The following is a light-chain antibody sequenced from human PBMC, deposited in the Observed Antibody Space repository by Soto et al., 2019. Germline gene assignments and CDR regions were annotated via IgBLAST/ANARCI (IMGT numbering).Light chain of an antibody. J-gene: IGKJ1*01. CDR2: AAS. CDR1: QSISSY. Sequence: DIQMNQSPSSLSAYVGDRVAISSRASQSISSYLNWYEQKPGKAPKLLIYAASSLQSGVPSRFSGSGSGTDFTLTISSLQPEDFATYYCQQSHSSLTWTFGQGTKVDIK. CDR3: QQSHSSLTWT. V-gene: IGKV1-39*01.